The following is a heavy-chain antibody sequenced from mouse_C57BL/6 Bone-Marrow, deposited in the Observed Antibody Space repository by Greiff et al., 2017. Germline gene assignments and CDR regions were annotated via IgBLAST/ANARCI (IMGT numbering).Heavy chain of an antibody. CDR2: ISTYYGDA. Sequence: QVQLLESGPELVRPGVSVKISCKGSGYTFTDYAMYWVKQSHAKSLEWIGVISTYYGDASYNQKFKDKVTMTVDKSSSTAYMELARLTSGDSAVYYCARSEQGLDYWGQGTTLTVSS. J-gene: IGHJ2*01. CDR3: ARSEQGLDY. V-gene: IGHV1-67*01. CDR1: GYTFTDYA.